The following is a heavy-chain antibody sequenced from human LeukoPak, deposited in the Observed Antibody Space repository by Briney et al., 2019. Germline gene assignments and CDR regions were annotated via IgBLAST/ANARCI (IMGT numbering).Heavy chain of an antibody. CDR1: GYTFTGYY. CDR3: ARDNYGDYERDWFDP. Sequence: ASVKVSCKASGYTFTGYYMHWVRQAPGQGLEWMGRINPNSGGTNYAQKFQGRVTVTRDTSISTAYMELSRLRSDDTAVYYCARDNYGDYERDWFDPWGQGTLVTVSS. CDR2: INPNSGGT. J-gene: IGHJ5*02. D-gene: IGHD4-17*01. V-gene: IGHV1-2*06.